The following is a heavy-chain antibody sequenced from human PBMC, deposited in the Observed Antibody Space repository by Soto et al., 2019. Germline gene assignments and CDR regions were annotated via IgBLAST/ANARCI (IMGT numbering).Heavy chain of an antibody. J-gene: IGHJ4*02. CDR1: GGSFTSNNW. Sequence: WETLSLTCDVSGGSFTSNNWWTWVRQPPGQGLEWIGEIYRTGSTNYNPSLKRRVTISLDKSENQFSLKVTSLTAADTAVYYCASRDPGTSVDYWGQGTLVTVSS. CDR3: ASRDPGTSVDY. V-gene: IGHV4-4*02. D-gene: IGHD1-7*01. CDR2: IYRTGST.